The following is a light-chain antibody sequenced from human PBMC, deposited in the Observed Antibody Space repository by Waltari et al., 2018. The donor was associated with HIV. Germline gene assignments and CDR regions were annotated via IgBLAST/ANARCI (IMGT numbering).Light chain of an antibody. CDR2: DVK. V-gene: IGLV2-11*01. J-gene: IGLJ3*02. CDR1: NSDLGTYNY. CDR3: CSFASHL. Sequence: QSALTQPRSVSGSPGQSVTISCTGSNSDLGTYNYVSWYQQYPGKAPKLISYDVKWRPSGVPDRFSGSKSGNTASLTISGLQADDEADYYCCSFASHLFGGGTKLTVL.